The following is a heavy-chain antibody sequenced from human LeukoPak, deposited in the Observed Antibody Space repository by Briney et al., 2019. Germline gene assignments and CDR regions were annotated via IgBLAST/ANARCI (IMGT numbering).Heavy chain of an antibody. Sequence: SETLSLTCAVYGGSFSGYYWSWIRQPPGKGLEWIGEINHSGSTNYNPSLKSRVTISVDTSKNQFSLKLSSVTAADTAVYYCARATRGSGSYSGIGAFDIWGQGTMVTVSS. CDR3: ARATRGSGSYSGIGAFDI. CDR2: INHSGST. V-gene: IGHV4-34*01. D-gene: IGHD3-10*01. J-gene: IGHJ3*02. CDR1: GGSFSGYY.